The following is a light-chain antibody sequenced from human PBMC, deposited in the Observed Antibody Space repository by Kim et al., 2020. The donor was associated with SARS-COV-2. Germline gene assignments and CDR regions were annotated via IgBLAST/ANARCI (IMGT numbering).Light chain of an antibody. CDR1: SLRNYY. J-gene: IGLJ2*01. Sequence: SSELTQDPAVSVALGQTVRITCQGDSLRNYYANWYQQKPGQAPVLVIYGKYNRPSGIPDRFSGSSSGDPASLTTTGAPAADEAHNFWDTRDNIGAHVVLG. CDR3: DTRDNIGAHVV. V-gene: IGLV3-19*01. CDR2: GKY.